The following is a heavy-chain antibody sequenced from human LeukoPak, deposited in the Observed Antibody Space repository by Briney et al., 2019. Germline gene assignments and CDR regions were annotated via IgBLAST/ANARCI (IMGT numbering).Heavy chain of an antibody. D-gene: IGHD6-13*01. CDR1: GFIFDDYG. CDR3: AKADLSSSIDY. V-gene: IGHV3-20*04. CDR2: INWNGGST. J-gene: IGHJ4*02. Sequence: SGGSLRLSCAASGFIFDDYGMSWVRQAPGKGLEWVSGINWNGGSTGYADSVKGRFTISRDNSKNSLYLQMNSLRTEDTALYYCAKADLSSSIDYWGQGTLVTVSS.